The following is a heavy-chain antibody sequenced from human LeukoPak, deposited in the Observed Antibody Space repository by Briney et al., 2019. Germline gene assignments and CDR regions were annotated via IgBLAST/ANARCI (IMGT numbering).Heavy chain of an antibody. Sequence: GGSLRLSCAASGFTFSDYFMNWICQPPGKGLEWISYISPSSSFTNYADSVKGRFTISRDNTKNSLYLQMNSLRAEDTAVYFCARSGYSGYDPDYWGQGTLVTVSS. J-gene: IGHJ4*02. CDR1: GFTFSDYF. D-gene: IGHD5-12*01. V-gene: IGHV3-11*06. CDR3: ARSGYSGYDPDY. CDR2: ISPSSSFT.